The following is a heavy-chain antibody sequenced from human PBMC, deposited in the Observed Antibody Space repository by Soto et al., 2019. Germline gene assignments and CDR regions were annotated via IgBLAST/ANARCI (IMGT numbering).Heavy chain of an antibody. D-gene: IGHD6-13*01. CDR1: GYTFTSYG. CDR3: ARGLVRYSSCWSLYYYYGMDV. Sequence: QVQLVQSGAEVKKPGASVKVSCKASGYTFTSYGISWVRQAPGQGLEWMGWISAYKGNTNYAQKLQGRVTMTTATDRGTANMERRSVRCDDTAVYYCARGLVRYSSCWSLYYYYGMDVWGRGTTVTVSS. CDR2: ISAYKGNT. V-gene: IGHV1-18*01. J-gene: IGHJ6*02.